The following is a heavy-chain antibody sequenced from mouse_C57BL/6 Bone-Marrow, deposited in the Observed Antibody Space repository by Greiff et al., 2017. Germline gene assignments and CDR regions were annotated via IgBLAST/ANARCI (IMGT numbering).Heavy chain of an antibody. CDR1: GYTFTSYW. V-gene: IGHV1-69*01. CDR2: IDPSDSYT. D-gene: IGHD1-1*01. CDR3: ARITTVVATDYAMDY. Sequence: VKLVESGAELVMPGASVKLSCKASGYTFTSYWMHWVKQRPGQGLEWIGEIDPSDSYTNYNQKFKGKSTLTVDKSSSTAYMQLSSLTSEDSAVYYCARITTVVATDYAMDYWGQGTSVTVSS. J-gene: IGHJ4*01.